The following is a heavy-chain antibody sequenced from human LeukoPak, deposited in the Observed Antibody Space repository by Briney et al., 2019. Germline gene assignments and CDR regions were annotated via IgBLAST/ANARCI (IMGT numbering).Heavy chain of an antibody. Sequence: GESLKISCKGSGYSFTSYWIGWVRQLHGKGLEWMGIIYPDDSDTRYSTSFQGQVTISADKSISTAYLQWSSLKASDTAMYYCARHNYYDSSGYSGSDYWGQGTLVTVSS. CDR1: GYSFTSYW. V-gene: IGHV5-51*01. J-gene: IGHJ4*02. D-gene: IGHD3-22*01. CDR2: IYPDDSDT. CDR3: ARHNYYDSSGYSGSDY.